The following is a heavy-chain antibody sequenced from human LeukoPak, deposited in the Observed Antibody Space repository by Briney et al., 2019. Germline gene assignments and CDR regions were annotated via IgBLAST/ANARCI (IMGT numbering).Heavy chain of an antibody. CDR2: INTNTGNP. Sequence: WASVKVSCKASGYSITSDAMNWVRQAPGQGLEWMGWINTNTGNPTYAQGFTGRFVFSLDTSVSTAYLQISSLKAEDTAVYYCARGLASHIVVVTSNAFDIWGQGTMVTVSS. V-gene: IGHV7-4-1*02. CDR3: ARGLASHIVVVTSNAFDI. CDR1: GYSITSDA. J-gene: IGHJ3*02. D-gene: IGHD2-21*02.